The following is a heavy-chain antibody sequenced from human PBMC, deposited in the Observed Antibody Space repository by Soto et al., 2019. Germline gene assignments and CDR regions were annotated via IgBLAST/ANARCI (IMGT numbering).Heavy chain of an antibody. CDR3: ARMRCGGDCQRYYYGMDV. D-gene: IGHD2-21*02. CDR1: GFIFSSYG. Sequence: GSLRLSCAGSGFIFSSYGMHWVRQPPGKGLEWVSVIWYDGSNKYYADSVKVRFTISRDNSKNTLYLQVNSLRDEDTAVYYCARMRCGGDCQRYYYGMDVWGQGTTVTVSS. V-gene: IGHV3-33*01. J-gene: IGHJ6*02. CDR2: IWYDGSNK.